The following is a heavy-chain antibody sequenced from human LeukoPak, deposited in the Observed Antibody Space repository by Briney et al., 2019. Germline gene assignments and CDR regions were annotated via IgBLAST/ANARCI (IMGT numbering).Heavy chain of an antibody. V-gene: IGHV4-34*01. D-gene: IGHD3-22*01. CDR2: INHSGGT. CDR1: GGSFSGYY. J-gene: IGHJ4*02. CDR3: ARVPRGDSSSYKGVY. Sequence: SETLSLTCAVYGGSFSGYYWTWFRQPPGKGLEWIGEINHSGGTNYNPSLKSRVTISVDTSKNQFSLKLSSVTAADTAVYYCARVPRGDSSSYKGVYWGQGTLVTVSS.